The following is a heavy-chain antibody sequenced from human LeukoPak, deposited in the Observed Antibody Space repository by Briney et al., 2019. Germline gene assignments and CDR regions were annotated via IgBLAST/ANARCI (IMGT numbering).Heavy chain of an antibody. CDR2: INPNSGGT. CDR3: ARDGGYDFDY. D-gene: IGHD5-12*01. J-gene: IGHJ4*02. Sequence: ASVKVSCKASGYTFTGYYMHWVRQAPGQGLEWMGWINPNSGGTKYAQKFQGWVTMTRDTSINTAYMEVSRLRSDDTAVYYCARDGGYDFDYWGQGTLVTVSS. CDR1: GYTFTGYY. V-gene: IGHV1-2*04.